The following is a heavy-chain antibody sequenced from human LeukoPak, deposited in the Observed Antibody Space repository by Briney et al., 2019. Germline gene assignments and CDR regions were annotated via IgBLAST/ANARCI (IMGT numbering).Heavy chain of an antibody. D-gene: IGHD5-24*01. CDR1: GFTFGDYA. V-gene: IGHV3-49*04. CDR3: TRVRRDGYNYLFDY. CDR2: IRSEAYGGTT. J-gene: IGHJ4*02. Sequence: GGSLRLSCTASGFTFGDYAMSWVRQAPGKGLEWVGFIRSEAYGGTTEYAASVKGRFTISRDDSKTIAYLQMNSLKTEDTAGYYCTRVRRDGYNYLFDYWGQGTLVTVSS.